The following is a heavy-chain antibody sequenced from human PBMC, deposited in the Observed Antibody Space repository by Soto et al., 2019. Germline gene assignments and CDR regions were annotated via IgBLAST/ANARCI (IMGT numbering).Heavy chain of an antibody. CDR1: GCSFTSYW. Sequence: GESLKISCTGSGCSFTSYWISWVRQMPGKGLEWMGRIDPSESYTNYSPSFQGHVTISADKSISTAYLQWSSLKASDTAMYYCARSFIGSVAVDAFDIWGQGAMVTVSS. CDR3: ARSFIGSVAVDAFDI. CDR2: IDPSESYT. J-gene: IGHJ3*02. V-gene: IGHV5-10-1*01. D-gene: IGHD6-19*01.